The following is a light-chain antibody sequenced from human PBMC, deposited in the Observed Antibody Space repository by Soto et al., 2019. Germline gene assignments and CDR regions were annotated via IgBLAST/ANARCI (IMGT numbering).Light chain of an antibody. CDR3: ASYTSSSSYV. Sequence: QSALTNPSSLSGSPGQSITISCTGTSSDVGGYNYVSWYQQHPGKAPKLMIYEVSNRPSGVSNRFSGSKSGNTASLTISGLQAEDEADYYCASYTSSSSYVFGTGTNVTV. CDR1: SSDVGGYNY. V-gene: IGLV2-14*01. CDR2: EVS. J-gene: IGLJ1*01.